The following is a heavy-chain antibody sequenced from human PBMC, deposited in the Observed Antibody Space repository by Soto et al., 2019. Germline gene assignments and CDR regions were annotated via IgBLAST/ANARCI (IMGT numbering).Heavy chain of an antibody. CDR3: ASLNFDILTGYYAFDL. CDR2: INPSGGST. Sequence: GASVTVCCKASGYTYSIYYMHWVRQDPGQGLEWMGIINPSGGSTNYAQKFQGRVTMTRDTSTSTVYMELSSLRSEDTAIYYCASLNFDILTGYYAFDLWGQGTMVTVSS. J-gene: IGHJ3*01. D-gene: IGHD3-9*01. CDR1: GYTYSIYY. V-gene: IGHV1-46*01.